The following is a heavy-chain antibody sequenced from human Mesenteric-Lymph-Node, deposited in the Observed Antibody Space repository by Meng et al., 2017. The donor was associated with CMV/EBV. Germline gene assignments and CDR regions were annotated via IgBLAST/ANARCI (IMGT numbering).Heavy chain of an antibody. CDR1: DSTFHSLG. Sequence: KTYDSTFHSLGIVGVRHAPGQGNEGMGWIRTWNGDTNSETNLQDRVTMTTDTSTSTAYMELRSLRSDDTAVYYCARRGISGWYYPDYWGQGTLVTVSS. CDR2: IRTWNGDT. D-gene: IGHD6-19*01. J-gene: IGHJ4*02. CDR3: ARRGISGWYYPDY. V-gene: IGHV1-18*01.